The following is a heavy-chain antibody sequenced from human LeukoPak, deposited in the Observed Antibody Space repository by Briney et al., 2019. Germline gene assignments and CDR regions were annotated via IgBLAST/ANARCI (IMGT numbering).Heavy chain of an antibody. Sequence: PGGSLRLSCAASGFTFSSYSMNWVRQAPGKGLEWVSSISSSSSYIYYADSVKGRFTISRDNAKSSLYLQMNSLRAEDTAVYYCARGGITIFGVVIDWGQGTLVTVSS. CDR2: ISSSSSYI. CDR1: GFTFSSYS. J-gene: IGHJ4*02. V-gene: IGHV3-21*01. CDR3: ARGGITIFGVVID. D-gene: IGHD3-3*01.